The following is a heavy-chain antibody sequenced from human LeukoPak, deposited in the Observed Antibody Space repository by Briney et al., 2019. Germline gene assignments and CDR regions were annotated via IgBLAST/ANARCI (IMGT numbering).Heavy chain of an antibody. J-gene: IGHJ6*03. CDR1: GFTFSSYE. Sequence: GGSLRLSCAASGFTFSSYEMNWVRQAPGKGLEWVSYISGSGSAIYYADSVKGRFTISRDNAKNSLYLQMNSLRAEDTAVYYCARETYSTPRYYYYYYMDVWGKGTTVTVSS. D-gene: IGHD6-13*01. CDR3: ARETYSTPRYYYYYYMDV. V-gene: IGHV3-48*03. CDR2: ISGSGSAI.